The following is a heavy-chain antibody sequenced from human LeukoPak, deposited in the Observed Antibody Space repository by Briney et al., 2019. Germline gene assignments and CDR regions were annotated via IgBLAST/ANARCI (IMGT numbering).Heavy chain of an antibody. CDR1: GFTFNTYS. J-gene: IGHJ3*02. V-gene: IGHV3-66*01. D-gene: IGHD3-10*01. CDR2: IYSGGST. Sequence: GGSLRLSCAASGFTFNTYSMNWVRQAPGKGLEWVSVIYSGGSTYYADSVKGRFTISRDNSKNTLYLQMNSLRAEDTAIYYCAKGGYGSGSYSGFDIWGQGTMVTVSS. CDR3: AKGGYGSGSYSGFDI.